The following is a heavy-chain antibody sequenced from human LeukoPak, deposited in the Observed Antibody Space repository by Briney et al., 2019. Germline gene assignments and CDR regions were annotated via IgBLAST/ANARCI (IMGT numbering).Heavy chain of an antibody. V-gene: IGHV3-74*01. CDR3: AKGGIVGTTQPYFDY. CDR2: ISSDGSST. CDR1: XXTFSNYW. J-gene: IGHJ4*02. D-gene: IGHD1-26*01. Sequence: GGSLRXSXXXXXXTFSNYWMHWVRQAPGKGLVWVSRISSDGSSTNYADSVKGRFTISRDNAKNTLYLQMNSLRAEDTAVYYCAKGGIVGTTQPYFDYWGQGTLVTVSS.